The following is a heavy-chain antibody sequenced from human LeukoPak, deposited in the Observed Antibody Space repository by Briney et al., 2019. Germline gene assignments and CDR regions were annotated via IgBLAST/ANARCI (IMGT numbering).Heavy chain of an antibody. J-gene: IGHJ4*02. Sequence: QPGGSLRLSCAASGFTFSSYEMNWVRQAPGKGLEWVSFITSSGTSIFYADSVKGRFTISRDNAKNLLYLQMNSLRAEDTAVYYCARSTTTSLFDYWGQGTLVSVPS. D-gene: IGHD1-1*01. CDR3: ARSTTTSLFDY. CDR1: GFTFSSYE. CDR2: ITSSGTSI. V-gene: IGHV3-48*03.